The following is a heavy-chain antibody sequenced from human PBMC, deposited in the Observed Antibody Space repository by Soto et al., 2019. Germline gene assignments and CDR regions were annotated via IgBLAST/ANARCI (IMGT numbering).Heavy chain of an antibody. CDR3: ARVLDY. J-gene: IGHJ4*02. CDR1: GGSISSGGYS. Sequence: QLQLQESGSGLAKPSQTLSLTCAVSGGSISSGGYSWSWIRQPPGKGLEWIGYMYHSGSTYYNPSLKSRVTISIDRAKNQFALKLSSVTAADTSVYYCARVLDYWGQGILVTVSS. V-gene: IGHV4-30-2*01. CDR2: MYHSGST.